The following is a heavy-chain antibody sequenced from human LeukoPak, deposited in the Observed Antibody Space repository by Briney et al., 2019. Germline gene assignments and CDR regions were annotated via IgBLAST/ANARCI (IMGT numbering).Heavy chain of an antibody. J-gene: IGHJ4*02. CDR1: GGSISSYY. CDR3: AREGARSSGWSQRGRYFDY. Sequence: SETLSLTCTVSGGSISSYYWSWIRQPPGKGLEWIGYIYYSGGTNYNPSLKSRVTISVDTSKNQFSLKLSSVTAADTAVYYCAREGARSSGWSQRGRYFDYWGQGTLVTVSS. CDR2: IYYSGGT. D-gene: IGHD6-19*01. V-gene: IGHV4-59*01.